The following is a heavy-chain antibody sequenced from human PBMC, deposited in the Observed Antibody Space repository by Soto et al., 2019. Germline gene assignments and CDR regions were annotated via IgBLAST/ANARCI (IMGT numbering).Heavy chain of an antibody. CDR1: GFTFSDYG. CDR3: ARFSNIYCSRTGCYFYSYGMDV. Sequence: GSLRLSCAASGFTFSDYGMNWVRQAPGKGLEWVSSISSGATYRYYADSVKGRFTISRDIAKKSLYLQMNSLRAEDTAVYYCARFSNIYCSRTGCYFYSYGMDVWGQGTTVTVSS. V-gene: IGHV3-21*01. CDR2: ISSGATYR. J-gene: IGHJ6*02. D-gene: IGHD2-2*01.